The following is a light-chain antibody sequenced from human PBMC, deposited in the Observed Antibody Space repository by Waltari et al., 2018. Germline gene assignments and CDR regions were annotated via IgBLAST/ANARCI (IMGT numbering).Light chain of an antibody. CDR3: ALYMGSGIWV. CDR2: KAN. V-gene: IGLV8-61*01. Sequence: QPVVTQEPSLSVSPGGTVTLTCALSSGSLSTTSYATWYQQTPGQAPRTLVYKANARSSGVPYRFSGSILGNTAALTITGAQADDESDYYCALYMGSGIWVFGGGTRLTVL. CDR1: SGSLSTTSY. J-gene: IGLJ3*02.